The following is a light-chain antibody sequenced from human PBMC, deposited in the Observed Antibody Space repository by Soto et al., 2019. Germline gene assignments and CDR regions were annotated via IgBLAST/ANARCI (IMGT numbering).Light chain of an antibody. Sequence: EIVMTQSPTTLSVSPGETATLSCRTSQSVGSNLAWYQQKPGQTPRLLIYGASTRATGVPARFSGSGSGTEFTRTISSLQSEDFAIYYCQQSNNWTPVTFGPGTKVDIK. CDR2: GAS. J-gene: IGKJ3*01. CDR1: QSVGSN. V-gene: IGKV3-15*01. CDR3: QQSNNWTPVT.